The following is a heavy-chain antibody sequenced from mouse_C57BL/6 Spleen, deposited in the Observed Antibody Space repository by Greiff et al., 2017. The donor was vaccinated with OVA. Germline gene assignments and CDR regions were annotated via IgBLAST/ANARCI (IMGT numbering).Heavy chain of an antibody. D-gene: IGHD2-5*01. V-gene: IGHV1-53*01. Sequence: VQLQQPGTELVKPGASVKLSCKASGYTFTSYWMHWVKQRPGQGLEWIGNINPSNGGTNYNEKFKSKATLTVDKSSSTAYMQISSLASEDSAVYYFARYDYSNYWYFDVWGTGTTVTVSS. J-gene: IGHJ1*03. CDR2: INPSNGGT. CDR1: GYTFTSYW. CDR3: ARYDYSNYWYFDV.